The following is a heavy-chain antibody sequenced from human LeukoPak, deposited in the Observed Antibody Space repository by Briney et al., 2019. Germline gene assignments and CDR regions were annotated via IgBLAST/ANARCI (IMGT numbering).Heavy chain of an antibody. CDR1: GGSISSYC. CDR2: IYYSGST. Sequence: PSETLSLTCTVSGGSISSYCWSWIRQPPGKGLEWIGYIYYSGSTNYNPSLKSRVTISVDTSKNQFSLKLSSVTAADTAVYYCARVAVGYYVDYWGQGTLVTVSS. CDR3: ARVAVGYYVDY. V-gene: IGHV4-59*01. J-gene: IGHJ4*02. D-gene: IGHD3-22*01.